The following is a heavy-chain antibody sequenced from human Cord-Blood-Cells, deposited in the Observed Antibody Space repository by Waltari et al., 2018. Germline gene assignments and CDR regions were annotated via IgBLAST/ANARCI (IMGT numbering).Heavy chain of an antibody. Sequence: QVPLVQSGAEVKKPGASVKVSCKASGYTFTGYYMHWVRQAPGQGLEWMGWINPNSGGTNYAQKFQGRVTMTRDTSISTAYMELSRLRSDDTAVYYCARAIYTYYYDSSGYYYDAFDIWGQGTMVTVSS. J-gene: IGHJ3*02. CDR1: GYTFTGYY. D-gene: IGHD3-22*01. CDR3: ARAIYTYYYDSSGYYYDAFDI. CDR2: INPNSGGT. V-gene: IGHV1-2*02.